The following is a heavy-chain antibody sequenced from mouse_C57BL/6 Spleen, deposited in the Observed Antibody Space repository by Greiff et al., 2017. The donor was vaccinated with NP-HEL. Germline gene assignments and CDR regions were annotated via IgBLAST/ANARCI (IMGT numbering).Heavy chain of an antibody. CDR2: IDPSDSYT. CDR3: ARAPYGSSYVDFDY. J-gene: IGHJ2*01. V-gene: IGHV1-69*01. CDR1: GYTFTSYW. Sequence: VQLQQPGAELVMPGASVKLSCKASGYTFTSYWMHWVKQRPGQGLEWIGEIDPSDSYTNYNQKFKGKSTLTVDKSSSTAYMQLSSLTSEDSAVYYCARAPYGSSYVDFDYWGQGTTLTVSS. D-gene: IGHD1-1*01.